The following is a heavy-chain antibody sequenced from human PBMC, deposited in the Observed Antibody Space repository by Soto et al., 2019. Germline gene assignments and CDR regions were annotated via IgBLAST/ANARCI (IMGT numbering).Heavy chain of an antibody. D-gene: IGHD1-7*01. Sequence: SEPLALTCTVPGGSISSSSYYWGWIRQPPGRGLEWIGSIYYSGSTYYNPALKGRVTISVDTSKHQFSLKPSSVTAADTAVYYCARIGTTGAFDIWGQGTMVTVSS. V-gene: IGHV4-39*01. CDR2: IYYSGST. J-gene: IGHJ3*02. CDR1: GGSISSSSYY. CDR3: ARIGTTGAFDI.